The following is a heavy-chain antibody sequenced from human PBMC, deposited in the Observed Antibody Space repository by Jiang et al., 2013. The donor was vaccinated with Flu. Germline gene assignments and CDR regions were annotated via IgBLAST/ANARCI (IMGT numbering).Heavy chain of an antibody. J-gene: IGHJ4*02. CDR3: ARGRGYSYEGLYYFDY. D-gene: IGHD5-18*01. Sequence: RGLEWLGRTYYRSKWYNDYAVSVKSRITINPDTSKNQFSLQLNSVTPEDTAVYYCARGRGYSYEGLYYFDYWGQGTLVTVSS. V-gene: IGHV6-1*01. CDR2: TYYRSKWYN.